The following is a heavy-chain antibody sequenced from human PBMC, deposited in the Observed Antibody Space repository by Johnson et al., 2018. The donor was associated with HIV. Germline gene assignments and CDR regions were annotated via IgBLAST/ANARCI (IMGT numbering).Heavy chain of an antibody. CDR1: GFTFSGSA. D-gene: IGHD4-17*01. CDR2: ISYDGSNK. Sequence: HVQLVESGGGLVQPGGSLKLSCAASGFTFSGSAIHWVRQAPGKGLEWVAVISYDGSNKYYADSVKGRFTISRDNSKNTLYLQMNSLRAEDTAVYYCALTDYGDYPQRVPDAFDIWGQGTMVTVSS. V-gene: IGHV3-30*04. CDR3: ALTDYGDYPQRVPDAFDI. J-gene: IGHJ3*02.